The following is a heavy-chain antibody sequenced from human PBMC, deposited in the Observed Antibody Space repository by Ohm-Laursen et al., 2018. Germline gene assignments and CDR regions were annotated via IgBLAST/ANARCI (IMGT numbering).Heavy chain of an antibody. Sequence: SVKVSCKASGGTFSSYAISWVRQAPGQGLEWMGGIIPIFDTANYAQKLQGRVTITADESTSTAYMELSSLRSEDTAVYYCAREGAVAGLDAFDIWGQGTMVTVSS. V-gene: IGHV1-69*13. D-gene: IGHD6-19*01. CDR1: GGTFSSYA. CDR3: AREGAVAGLDAFDI. CDR2: IIPIFDTA. J-gene: IGHJ3*02.